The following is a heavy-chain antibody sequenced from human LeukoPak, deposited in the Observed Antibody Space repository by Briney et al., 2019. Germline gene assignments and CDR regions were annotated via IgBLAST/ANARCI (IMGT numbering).Heavy chain of an antibody. V-gene: IGHV4-4*07. CDR1: GGSTSSYY. CDR3: ARELGYDYVLSDAFDI. CDR2: IYTSGST. Sequence: PSETLSLTCTVSGGSTSSYYWSWIRQPAGKGLGWIGRIYTSGSTNYNPSLKSRVTMSVDTSKSQFSLKLSSVTAADTAVYYCARELGYDYVLSDAFDIWGQGTMVTVSS. J-gene: IGHJ3*02. D-gene: IGHD3-16*01.